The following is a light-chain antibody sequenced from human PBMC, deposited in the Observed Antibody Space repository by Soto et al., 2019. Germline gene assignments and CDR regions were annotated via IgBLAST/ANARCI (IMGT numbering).Light chain of an antibody. CDR2: GAS. J-gene: IGKJ1*01. CDR3: QQYKDLPWT. CDR1: QSVLYTPNSENY. V-gene: IGKV4-1*01. Sequence: DIVMTQSPDSLAVSLGERATINCKSSQSVLYTPNSENYLAWYLQRPGQAPRLLMYGASSRATDIPARFSGSASGTEFTLTITGLQSEDFALYHCQQYKDLPWTFGQGTKVDIK.